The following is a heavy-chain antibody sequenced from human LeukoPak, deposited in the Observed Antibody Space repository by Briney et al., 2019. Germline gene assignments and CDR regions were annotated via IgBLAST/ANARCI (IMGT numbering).Heavy chain of an antibody. Sequence: ASVKVSCKASGYTFTSYYMHWVRHAPGQGLEWMGIINPSGGSTSYAQKFQGRVTMTRDTSTSTVYMELSSLRSAVTAVYYCARDLIVVVGDVFDLWGQGTMVTVSS. CDR3: ARDLIVVVGDVFDL. V-gene: IGHV1-46*01. CDR1: GYTFTSYY. J-gene: IGHJ3*01. D-gene: IGHD3-22*01. CDR2: INPSGGST.